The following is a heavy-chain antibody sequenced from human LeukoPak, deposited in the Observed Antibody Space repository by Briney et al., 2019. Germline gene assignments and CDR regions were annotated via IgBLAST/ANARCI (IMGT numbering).Heavy chain of an antibody. CDR1: GGPFSGYY. CDR2: IDHSGRT. CDR3: ARKSIVAAGRKPYDY. D-gene: IGHD6-13*01. Sequence: SETLSLTCAVYGGPFSGYYWSWIRQPPGKGLEWIGEIDHSGRTNSNPSLKSRVTISVDMSKNQFSLRLSSVTAADTAVYYCARKSIVAAGRKPYDYWDQGTLVTVS. V-gene: IGHV4-34*01. J-gene: IGHJ4*02.